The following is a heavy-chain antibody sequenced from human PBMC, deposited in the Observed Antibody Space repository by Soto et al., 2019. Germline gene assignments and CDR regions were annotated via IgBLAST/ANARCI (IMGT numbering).Heavy chain of an antibody. Sequence: QVRLQESGPGLVRPSQTLSLTCSVSGPSVTDGGYYWTWIRQFPEKGLEWIGYIYYTGSTYYNPSLAGRLTISSDTSKNQFSLKLDSVTAADTGVYYCARGTDIAIAPAKGAFDFWGPGTLVTVS. J-gene: IGHJ4*02. D-gene: IGHD3-9*01. V-gene: IGHV4-31*03. CDR3: ARGTDIAIAPAKGAFDF. CDR1: GPSVTDGGYY. CDR2: IYYTGST.